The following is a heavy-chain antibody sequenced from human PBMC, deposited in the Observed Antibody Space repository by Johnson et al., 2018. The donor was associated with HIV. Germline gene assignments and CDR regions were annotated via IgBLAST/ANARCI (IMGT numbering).Heavy chain of an antibody. CDR1: GFTFSSYG. CDR3: AKVVGDGYNLWGDFDF. V-gene: IGHV3-30*19. D-gene: IGHD5-24*01. CDR2: ISYDGSNK. J-gene: IGHJ3*01. Sequence: QVLLVESGAGVVQPGRSLRLSCAASGFTFSSYGMHWVRQAPGKGLEWVAVISYDGSNKYYADSVKGRFTISRDNSKNTLYLQMTSLRVEDAAVYYCAKVVGDGYNLWGDFDFWVQGTMVTVST.